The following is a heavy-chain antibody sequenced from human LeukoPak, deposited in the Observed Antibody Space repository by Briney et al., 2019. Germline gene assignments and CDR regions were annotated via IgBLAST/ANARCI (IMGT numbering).Heavy chain of an antibody. Sequence: SETLSLTCTVSGYSISSGYYWGWIRQPPGQGLEWIGSIYHSGSTYYNPSLKSRVTISVDTSKNQFSPKLSSVTAADTAVYYCARDIVAPDYWGQGTLVTVSS. CDR2: IYHSGST. J-gene: IGHJ4*02. D-gene: IGHD3-22*01. CDR3: ARDIVAPDY. V-gene: IGHV4-38-2*02. CDR1: GYSISSGYY.